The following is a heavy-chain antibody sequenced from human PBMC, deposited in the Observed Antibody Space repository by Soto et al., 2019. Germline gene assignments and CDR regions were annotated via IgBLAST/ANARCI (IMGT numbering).Heavy chain of an antibody. CDR2: IYYTGVT. V-gene: IGHV4-4*02. Sequence: QVQLQESGPGLVESSGTLSLTCEVSSGSISSGNWWSWVRQPPGKGLEWIGEIYYTGVTNYNPSLKSRVTMTIDKSKDQFSLNLRSATAADTAVYYCARVFSSGSGWMYYFDFWGQGILVSVSS. D-gene: IGHD6-25*01. CDR3: ARVFSSGSGWMYYFDF. CDR1: SGSISSGNW. J-gene: IGHJ4*02.